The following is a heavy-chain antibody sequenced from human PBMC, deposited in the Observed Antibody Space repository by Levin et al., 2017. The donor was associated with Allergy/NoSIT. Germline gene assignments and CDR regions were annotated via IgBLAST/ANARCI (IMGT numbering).Heavy chain of an antibody. CDR1: GGTFSSYA. CDR2: IIPIFGTA. Sequence: SVKVSCKASGGTFSSYAISWVRQAPGQGLEWMGGIIPIFGTANYAQKFQGRVTITADESTSTAYMELSSLRSEDTAVYYCARVLWFGELSPDPNNWFDPWGQGTLVTVSS. CDR3: ARVLWFGELSPDPNNWFDP. D-gene: IGHD3-10*01. J-gene: IGHJ5*02. V-gene: IGHV1-69*13.